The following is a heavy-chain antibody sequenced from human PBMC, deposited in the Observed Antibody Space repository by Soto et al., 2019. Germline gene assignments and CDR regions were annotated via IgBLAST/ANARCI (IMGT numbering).Heavy chain of an antibody. Sequence: GTLSLTCAVSVGSISSSNWWSCVRQPPGKGLEWIGEIYHSGSTNYNPSLKSRVTISVDKSKNQFSLKLSSVTAADTAVYYCAALTIAAAATGSYYYYGMDVWGQGTTVTVSS. D-gene: IGHD6-13*01. CDR1: VGSISSSNW. V-gene: IGHV4-4*02. CDR3: AALTIAAAATGSYYYYGMDV. J-gene: IGHJ6*02. CDR2: IYHSGST.